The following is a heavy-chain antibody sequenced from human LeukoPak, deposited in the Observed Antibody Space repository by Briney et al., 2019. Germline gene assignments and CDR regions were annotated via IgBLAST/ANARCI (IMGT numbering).Heavy chain of an antibody. V-gene: IGHV4-34*01. J-gene: IGHJ4*02. D-gene: IGHD2-15*01. CDR1: GGSFSNYY. CDR3: ARVDSSDAGNFDY. CDR2: INHSGST. Sequence: SETLSLTCAVYGGSFSNYYWSWIRQPPGKGLEWIGEINHSGSTNYNPSLKSRVTISLDTSKNQFSLKLTSVTAADTAVYYCARVDSSDAGNFDYWGQGTLVTVSS.